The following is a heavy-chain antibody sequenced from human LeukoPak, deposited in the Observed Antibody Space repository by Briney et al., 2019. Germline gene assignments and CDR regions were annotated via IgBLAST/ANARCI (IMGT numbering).Heavy chain of an antibody. D-gene: IGHD3-3*01. CDR1: GYTFTSYG. CDR3: ARDPLRFLEWLFRPSGLDY. Sequence: ASVKVSCTASGYTFTSYGISWVRQAPGQGLEWMGWISAYNGNTNYAQKLQGRVTMTTDTSTSTAYMELRSLRSDDTAVYYCARDPLRFLEWLFRPSGLDYWGQGTLVTVSS. CDR2: ISAYNGNT. J-gene: IGHJ4*02. V-gene: IGHV1-18*01.